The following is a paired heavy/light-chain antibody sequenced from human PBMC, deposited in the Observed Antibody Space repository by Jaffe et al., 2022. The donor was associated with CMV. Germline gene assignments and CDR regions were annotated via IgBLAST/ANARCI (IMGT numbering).Light chain of an antibody. Sequence: DIQMTQSPSTLSASVGDRVTITCRASQSISSWLAWYQQKPGKAPKLLIYKASSLESGVPSRFSGSGSGTEFTLTISSLQPDDFATYYCQQYNSYSPMYTFGQGTKLEIK. CDR3: QQYNSYSPMYT. J-gene: IGKJ2*01. CDR1: QSISSW. CDR2: KAS. V-gene: IGKV1-5*03.
Heavy chain of an antibody. CDR1: GGSISSYY. CDR2: IYTSGST. V-gene: IGHV4-4*07. J-gene: IGHJ6*02. CDR3: ARAARPDEYYYYYYGMDV. Sequence: QVQLQESGPGLVKPSETLSLTCTVSGGSISSYYWSWIRQPAGKGLEWIGRIYTSGSTNYNPSLKSRVTMSVDTSKNQFSLKLSSVTAADTAVYYCARAARPDEYYYYYYGMDVWGQGTTVTVSS. D-gene: IGHD6-6*01.